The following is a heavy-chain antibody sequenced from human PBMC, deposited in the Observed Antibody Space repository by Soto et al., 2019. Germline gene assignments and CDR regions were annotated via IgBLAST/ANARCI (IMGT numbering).Heavy chain of an antibody. D-gene: IGHD3-22*01. J-gene: IGHJ4*02. CDR2: ISSSGSSI. Sequence: GGSLRLSCAASGFIFSTYSMNWVRQAPGKGLEWISYISSSGSSISYTDSVKGRFTISRDNAKNSLYLQMNALRPEDTAVYYYARDSYYHSSSGYYVFDYWGQGTLVTVSS. CDR3: ARDSYYHSSSGYYVFDY. V-gene: IGHV3-48*01. CDR1: GFIFSTYS.